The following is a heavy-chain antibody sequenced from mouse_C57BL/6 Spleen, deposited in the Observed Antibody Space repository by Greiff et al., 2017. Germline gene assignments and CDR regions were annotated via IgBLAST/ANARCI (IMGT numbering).Heavy chain of an antibody. CDR1: GYSFTSYY. J-gene: IGHJ4*01. V-gene: IGHV1-66*01. D-gene: IGHD2-2*01. CDR2: IYPGSGNT. CDR3: ARSGVTAMDY. Sequence: QVQLQQSGPELVKPGASVKISCKASGYSFTSYYIHWVKQRPGQGLEWIGWIYPGSGNTKYNEKFKGKATLTADTSSSSDYMQRSSLTAEDSAVYYCARSGVTAMDYWGQGTSVTVSS.